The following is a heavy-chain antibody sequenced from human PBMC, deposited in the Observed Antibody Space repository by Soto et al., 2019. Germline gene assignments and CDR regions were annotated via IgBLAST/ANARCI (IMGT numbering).Heavy chain of an antibody. V-gene: IGHV3-23*01. CDR2: ISGSGGST. CDR1: GFTFSIYA. D-gene: IGHD3-10*01. J-gene: IGHJ6*03. Sequence: GGSLRLSCAASGFTFSIYAMSWVRQAPGKGLEWVSAISGSGGSTYYADSVKGRFTISRDNSKNTLYLQMNSLRAEDTAVYYCAKAGSGSYYYYYYMDVWGKGTTVTVSS. CDR3: AKAGSGSYYYYYYMDV.